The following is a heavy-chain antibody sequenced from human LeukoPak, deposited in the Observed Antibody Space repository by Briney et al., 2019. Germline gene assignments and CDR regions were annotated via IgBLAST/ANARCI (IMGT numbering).Heavy chain of an antibody. Sequence: ASVKVSCKASGYTFTGYYMHWVRQAPGQGLEWMGWINPNSGGTNYAQKFQGRVTMTRDTSISTAYMELSRRRSDDTAVYYCARGDVVPAASNWFDPWGQGTLVTVSS. J-gene: IGHJ5*02. D-gene: IGHD2-2*01. CDR2: INPNSGGT. CDR1: GYTFTGYY. V-gene: IGHV1-2*02. CDR3: ARGDVVPAASNWFDP.